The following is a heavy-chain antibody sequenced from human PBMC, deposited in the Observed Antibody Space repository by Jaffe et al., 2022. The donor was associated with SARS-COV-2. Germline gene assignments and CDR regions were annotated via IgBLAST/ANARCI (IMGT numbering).Heavy chain of an antibody. CDR3: ARVGESYDALTGLKGRSYYDY. D-gene: IGHD3-9*01. Sequence: EVQLEESGGGLVQPGGSLRLSCVTSGFSLSGYAMAWVRQAPGKGLEWISFISISGSTTYYADSVKGRFTVSRDNAKKSLYLQMNSLRAEDTAVYYCARVGESYDALTGLKGRSYYDYWGQGTLVTVSS. J-gene: IGHJ4*02. CDR1: GFSLSGYA. CDR2: ISISGSTT. V-gene: IGHV3-48*03.